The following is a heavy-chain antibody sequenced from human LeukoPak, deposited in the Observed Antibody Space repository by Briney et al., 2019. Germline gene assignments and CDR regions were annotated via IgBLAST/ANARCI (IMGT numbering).Heavy chain of an antibody. CDR1: GGSFSGYY. CDR2: IYYSGST. D-gene: IGHD1-26*01. V-gene: IGHV4-39*01. CDR3: ARHPVGAATLYYFDY. J-gene: IGHJ4*02. Sequence: SETLSLTCAVYGGSFSGYYWGWIRQPPGKGLEWIGSIYYSGSTYYNPSLKSRVTISVDTSKNQFPLKLSSVTAADTAVYYCARHPVGAATLYYFDYWGQGTLVTVSS.